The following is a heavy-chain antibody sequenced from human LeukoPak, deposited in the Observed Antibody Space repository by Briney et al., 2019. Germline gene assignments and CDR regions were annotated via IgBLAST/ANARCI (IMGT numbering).Heavy chain of an antibody. CDR1: GYTFTSYD. Sequence: SVTVSCKASGYTFTSYDINWLRQAPGQGLEWMGGIIPIFGTANYAQKFQGRVTITADESTSTAYMELSSLRSEDTAVYYCARDKSPARGYSSSWPPEALWYWGQGTLVTVSS. J-gene: IGHJ4*02. CDR2: IIPIFGTA. CDR3: ARDKSPARGYSSSWPPEALWY. D-gene: IGHD6-13*01. V-gene: IGHV1-69*13.